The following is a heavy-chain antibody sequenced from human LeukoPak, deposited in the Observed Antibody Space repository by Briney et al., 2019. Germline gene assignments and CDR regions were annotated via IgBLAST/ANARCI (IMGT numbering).Heavy chain of an antibody. CDR2: IYYSGST. Sequence: SETLSLTCTVSGGSISSYYWSWIQQPPGKGLEWIGYIYYSGSTNYNPSLKSRVTISVDTSKNQFSLKLSSVTAADTAVYYCARAVKYYYDSSGYPKWFDPWGQGTLVTVSS. CDR3: ARAVKYYYDSSGYPKWFDP. D-gene: IGHD3-22*01. CDR1: GGSISSYY. J-gene: IGHJ5*02. V-gene: IGHV4-59*01.